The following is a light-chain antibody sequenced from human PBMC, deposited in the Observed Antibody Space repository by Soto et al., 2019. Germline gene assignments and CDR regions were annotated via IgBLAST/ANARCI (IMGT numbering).Light chain of an antibody. CDR2: DNN. J-gene: IGLJ1*01. CDR3: GTWDSSLSAYV. Sequence: QSVLTQPPSVSAAPGQTVTISCSGSSSNIGNNYVSWYQQFPGTAPKLLIYDNNKRPSGIPDRFSGSKSGTSATLGITGLQTGDEADYYCGTWDSSLSAYVFGTWTKLTVL. V-gene: IGLV1-51*01. CDR1: SSNIGNNY.